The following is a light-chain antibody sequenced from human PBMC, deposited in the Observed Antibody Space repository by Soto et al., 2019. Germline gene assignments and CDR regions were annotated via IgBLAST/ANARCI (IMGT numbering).Light chain of an antibody. J-gene: IGKJ1*01. CDR2: DAS. CDR1: QSVSSY. CDR3: QQRSNWWT. Sequence: APGEIATLSCRASQSVSSYLAWYQQKPGQAPKLLIYDASNRATGIPARFSGSGSGTDFTLTISSLEPEDFAVYYCQQRSNWWTFGQGTKVDIK. V-gene: IGKV3-11*01.